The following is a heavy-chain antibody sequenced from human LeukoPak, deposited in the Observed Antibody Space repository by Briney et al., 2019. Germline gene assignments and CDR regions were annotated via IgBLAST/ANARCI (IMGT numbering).Heavy chain of an antibody. CDR1: GFTFTIFG. D-gene: IGHD3-16*01. Sequence: GGSLRLSCAASGFTFTIFGLYWVRQAPGKGPEWVSSISASGASTYYADSVKGRFTISRDISKNTVYLQMDSLTAEDTAVYYCARLGPYYSDYWGQGTLVTVSS. CDR3: ARLGPYYSDY. V-gene: IGHV3-23*01. CDR2: ISASGAST. J-gene: IGHJ4*02.